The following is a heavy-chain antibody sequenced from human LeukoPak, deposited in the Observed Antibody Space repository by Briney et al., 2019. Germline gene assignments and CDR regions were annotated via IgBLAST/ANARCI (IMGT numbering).Heavy chain of an antibody. Sequence: PGGSLRLSCAASGFTFSSYEMNWVRQAPGKGLEWVSYISSSGSTIYYADSVKGRFTISRDNAKNSLYLQMNSLRAEDTAVYYCAKDQIAVAGFIFDYWGQGTLVTVSS. CDR3: AKDQIAVAGFIFDY. V-gene: IGHV3-48*03. CDR1: GFTFSSYE. J-gene: IGHJ4*02. CDR2: ISSSGSTI. D-gene: IGHD6-19*01.